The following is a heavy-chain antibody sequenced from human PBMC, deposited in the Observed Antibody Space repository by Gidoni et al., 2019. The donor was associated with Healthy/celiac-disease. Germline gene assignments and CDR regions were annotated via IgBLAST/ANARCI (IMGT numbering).Heavy chain of an antibody. J-gene: IGHJ5*02. CDR2: ISGSGCST. V-gene: IGHV3-23*01. CDR3: AKDYSWNYGWFDP. Sequence: EVQLLESGGGLVQPGGSLRLSCDATGSTFNSYAMCWVRQSPGKGLEWFSAISGSGCSTYYADSVKGRFTISRDNSKNTLYLQMNSLRAEDTAVYYCAKDYSWNYGWFDPWGQGTLVTVSS. D-gene: IGHD1-7*01. CDR1: GSTFNSYA.